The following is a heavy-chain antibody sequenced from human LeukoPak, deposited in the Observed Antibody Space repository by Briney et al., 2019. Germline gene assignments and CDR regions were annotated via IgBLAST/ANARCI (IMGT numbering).Heavy chain of an antibody. Sequence: GGSLRLSCAASGFTFSSYSMNWVRQAPGKGPEWVSSISSSSSYIYYADSVKGRFTISRDNAKNSLYLQMNSLRAEDTAVYYCARALDSSGYYYLDYWGQGTLVTVSS. D-gene: IGHD3-22*01. CDR1: GFTFSSYS. CDR3: ARALDSSGYYYLDY. V-gene: IGHV3-21*01. CDR2: ISSSSSYI. J-gene: IGHJ4*02.